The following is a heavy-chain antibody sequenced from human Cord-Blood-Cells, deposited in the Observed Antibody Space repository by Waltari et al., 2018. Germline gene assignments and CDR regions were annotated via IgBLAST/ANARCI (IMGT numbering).Heavy chain of an antibody. CDR2: ISYDGSNK. CDR1: GFTFSSYA. D-gene: IGHD6-6*01. V-gene: IGHV3-30-3*01. Sequence: QVQLVESGGGVVQPGRSLRLSCAASGFTFSSYAMHWVRQAPGKGLEWVAVISYDGSNKYYADSVKGRFTISRDNSKNTLYLQMNSLRAKDTAVYYCAREGIYGSSFDYWGQGTLVTVSS. J-gene: IGHJ4*02. CDR3: AREGIYGSSFDY.